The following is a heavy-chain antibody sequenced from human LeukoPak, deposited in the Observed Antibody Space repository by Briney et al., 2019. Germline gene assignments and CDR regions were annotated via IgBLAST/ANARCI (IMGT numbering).Heavy chain of an antibody. CDR3: ARLNSGYPYYFDY. Sequence: SETLSLTCAVYGGSFSGYYWSWIRQPPGKGLEGRGEINHSGSTNYNPSLKSRVTISVDTSKNQFSLKLSSVTAADTAVYYCARLNSGYPYYFDYWGQGTLVTVSS. J-gene: IGHJ4*02. V-gene: IGHV4-34*01. D-gene: IGHD3-22*01. CDR2: INHSGST. CDR1: GGSFSGYY.